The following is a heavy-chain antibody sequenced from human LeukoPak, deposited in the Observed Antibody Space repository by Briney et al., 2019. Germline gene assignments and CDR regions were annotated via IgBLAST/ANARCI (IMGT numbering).Heavy chain of an antibody. Sequence: PGGSLRLSCAASGFTFSSYGMHWVRQAPGKGLEWVAVISYDGSNKYYADSVKGRFTISRDNSKNTLYLQMNSLRAEDTAVYYCARAPGYSDYYGMDVWDKGTTVTVSS. CDR3: ARAPGYSDYYGMDV. CDR1: GFTFSSYG. V-gene: IGHV3-30*03. D-gene: IGHD3-10*01. J-gene: IGHJ6*04. CDR2: ISYDGSNK.